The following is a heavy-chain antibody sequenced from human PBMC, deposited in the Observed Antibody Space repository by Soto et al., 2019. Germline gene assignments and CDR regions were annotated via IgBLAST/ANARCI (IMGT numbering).Heavy chain of an antibody. CDR3: ARDSGYYDSSGYYGGYYFDY. V-gene: IGHV4-39*07. CDR2: IYYSGST. D-gene: IGHD3-22*01. CDR1: GGSISISSYY. Sequence: PSDTLSLTCTVSGGSISISSYYWGWIRQPPGKGLEWIGSIYYSGSTYYNPSLKSRVTISVDTSKNQFSLKLSSVTAADTAVYYCARDSGYYDSSGYYGGYYFDYWGQGTLVTVSS. J-gene: IGHJ4*02.